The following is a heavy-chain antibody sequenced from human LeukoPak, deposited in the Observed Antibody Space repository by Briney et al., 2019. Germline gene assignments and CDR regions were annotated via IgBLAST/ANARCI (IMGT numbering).Heavy chain of an antibody. J-gene: IGHJ4*02. D-gene: IGHD6-19*01. CDR2: ISSSSSYI. V-gene: IGHV3-21*01. CDR3: ARVGGSGWYFDY. CDR1: GFTFSSYS. Sequence: GGSLRLSCAASGFTFSSYSMNWVRQAPGKGLEWVSSISSSSSYIYYADSVKGRFTISRDNAKNSLYLQMNSLRAEDTAVYYCARVGGSGWYFDYWGQGTLVTVSS.